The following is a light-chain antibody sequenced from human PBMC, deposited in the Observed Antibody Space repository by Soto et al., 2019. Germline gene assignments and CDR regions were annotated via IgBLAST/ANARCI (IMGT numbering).Light chain of an antibody. J-gene: IGKJ1*01. V-gene: IGKV3-20*01. CDR2: DVS. CDR1: HSVSSNY. CDR3: QQYGISPT. Sequence: EIVLTQSPGTLYWSSGERATLSCRSSHSVSSNYLAWYQQKPGQAPRRLIYDVSSRATGIPDRFSGSGSGTDFTLTISRLEPVDFAVYYCQQYGISPTFGQGTKVEIK.